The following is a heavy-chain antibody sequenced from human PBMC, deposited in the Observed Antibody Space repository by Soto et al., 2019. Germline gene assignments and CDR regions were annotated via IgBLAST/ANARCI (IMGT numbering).Heavy chain of an antibody. J-gene: IGHJ4*02. CDR1: GFIFSNYA. V-gene: IGHV3-23*01. Sequence: VQLLESGGGFVQPGGSLRLSCAASGFIFSNYAMTWVRQAPGEGLEWVSGITSTGSSTYYADSVKGRFTISRDNSKNTLFLHINSLRAVDTAVYYCAKGAEGYVVSSLDFWGQGTLVSVSS. CDR3: AKGAEGYVVSSLDF. D-gene: IGHD5-12*01. CDR2: ITSTGSST.